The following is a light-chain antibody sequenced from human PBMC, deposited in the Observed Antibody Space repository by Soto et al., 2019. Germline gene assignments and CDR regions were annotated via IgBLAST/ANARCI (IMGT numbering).Light chain of an antibody. V-gene: IGKV3-20*01. Sequence: EIVLTQSPGTLSLSPGERATLSCRASQSAISSYLAWYQQKPGQAPRLLIYGASSRATGIPDRFSGSGSGKDFTLTISGLEPEDFAVYYCPQYSSSPITFGQGTRVEIK. CDR1: QSAISSY. CDR2: GAS. J-gene: IGKJ5*01. CDR3: PQYSSSPIT.